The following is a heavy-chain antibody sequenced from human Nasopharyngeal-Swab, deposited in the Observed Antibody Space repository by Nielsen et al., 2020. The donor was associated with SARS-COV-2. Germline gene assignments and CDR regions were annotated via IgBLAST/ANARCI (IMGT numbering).Heavy chain of an antibody. CDR3: ARRAVAGEYFQH. CDR1: GITFSSYS. CDR2: ISSSSSYI. J-gene: IGHJ1*01. D-gene: IGHD6-19*01. Sequence: GSLRLSCAASGITFSSYSMNWGRQAPGKGLEWVSSISSSSSYIYYADSVKGRFTISRDNAKNSLYLQMNSLRAEDTAVYYCARRAVAGEYFQHWGQGTLVTVSS. V-gene: IGHV3-21*01.